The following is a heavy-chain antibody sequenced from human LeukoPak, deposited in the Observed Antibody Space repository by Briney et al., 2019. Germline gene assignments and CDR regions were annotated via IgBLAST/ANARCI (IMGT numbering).Heavy chain of an antibody. D-gene: IGHD1-26*01. CDR3: ARHSARDAFDI. CDR1: GFTFSSYW. Sequence: GGALRLSCAASGFTFSSYWMSWVRQAPGKGLGGVANIKQDGSEKCYVDSVKGRFTISRDNAKNSLYLQMNSLRAEDTAVYYCARHSARDAFDIWGQGTMVTVSS. V-gene: IGHV3-7*01. CDR2: IKQDGSEK. J-gene: IGHJ3*02.